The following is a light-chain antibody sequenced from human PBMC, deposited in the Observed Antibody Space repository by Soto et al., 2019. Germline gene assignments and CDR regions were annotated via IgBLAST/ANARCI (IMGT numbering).Light chain of an antibody. CDR1: SSDVGSYNL. CDR2: DGS. J-gene: IGLJ2*01. Sequence: QSALTQPASVSGSPGQSITISCTGTSSDVGSYNLVSWYQQHPGKAPKLMIYDGSKRPSGVSTRFSGSKSGNTASLTISGLHAEDEDEYYCCSYAGSSTPVLFGGGTKVTVL. CDR3: CSYAGSSTPVL. V-gene: IGLV2-23*01.